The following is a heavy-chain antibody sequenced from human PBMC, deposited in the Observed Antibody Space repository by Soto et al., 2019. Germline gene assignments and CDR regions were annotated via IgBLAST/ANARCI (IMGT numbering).Heavy chain of an antibody. CDR3: AREAIARGYSYGLPFDP. D-gene: IGHD5-18*01. CDR2: IWYDGSNK. J-gene: IGHJ5*02. V-gene: IGHV3-33*01. CDR1: GFTFSSYG. Sequence: GGSLRLSCAASGFTFSSYGMHWVRQAPGKGLEWVAVIWYDGSNKYYADSVKGRFTISRDNSKNTLYLQMNSLRAEDTAVYYCAREAIARGYSYGLPFDPWGQGTLVTV.